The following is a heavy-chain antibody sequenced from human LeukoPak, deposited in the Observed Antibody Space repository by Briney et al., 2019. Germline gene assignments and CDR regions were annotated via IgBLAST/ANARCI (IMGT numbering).Heavy chain of an antibody. CDR1: GFTFSSYA. J-gene: IGHJ4*02. Sequence: GGSLRLSCAASGFTFSSYAMHWVRQAPGKGLEWVAVISYDGSNKYYADSVKGRFTISRDNSKNTLYLQMNSLRAEDTAVYYCAREQVAAYYFDYWGQGTLVTVSS. CDR3: AREQVAAYYFDY. D-gene: IGHD6-19*01. V-gene: IGHV3-30-3*01. CDR2: ISYDGSNK.